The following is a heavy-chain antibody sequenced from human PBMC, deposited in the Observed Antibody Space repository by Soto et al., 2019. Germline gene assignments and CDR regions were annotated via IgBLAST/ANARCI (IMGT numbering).Heavy chain of an antibody. V-gene: IGHV1-3*01. J-gene: IGHJ6*02. D-gene: IGHD3-9*01. CDR1: GYTFTSYA. CDR3: ARGGFDWLPYYYYGMDV. Sequence: QVPLVQSGAEVKKPGASVKVSCKASGYTFTSYAMHWVRQAPGQRLEWMGWINAGNGNTKYSQKFQGRVTITRDTSASTAYMELSSLRSEDTAVYYCARGGFDWLPYYYYGMDVWGQGTTVTVSS. CDR2: INAGNGNT.